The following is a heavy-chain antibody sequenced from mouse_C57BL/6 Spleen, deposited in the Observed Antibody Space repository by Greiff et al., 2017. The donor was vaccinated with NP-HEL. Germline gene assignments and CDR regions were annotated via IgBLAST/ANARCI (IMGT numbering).Heavy chain of an antibody. V-gene: IGHV1-82*01. CDR3: SRSDYGSLYAMDY. J-gene: IGHJ4*01. CDR2: IYPGDGDT. Sequence: VQLQQSGPELVKPGASVKISCKASGYAFSSSWMHWVKQRPGKGLEWIGRIYPGDGDTNYNGKFKGKATLTADKSSSTAYMQHSRLTSEDSAVYFCSRSDYGSLYAMDYWGQGTSVTVSS. D-gene: IGHD1-1*01. CDR1: GYAFSSSW.